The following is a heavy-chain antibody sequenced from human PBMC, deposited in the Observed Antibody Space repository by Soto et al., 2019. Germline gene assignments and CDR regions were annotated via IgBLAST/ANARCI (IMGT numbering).Heavy chain of an antibody. V-gene: IGHV3-33*05. CDR3: AREGDDYYSGPRCFHYYGLDV. CDR1: GFTFNSYG. Sequence: QVQLVESGGGVVQPGTSLRLSCTASGFTFNSYGIHWVRQAPGKGLEWLALIEYNAKNRFYADSVKGRFSISRDNSRNTVYLQVNGLRAEDTAVYYCAREGDDYYSGPRCFHYYGLDVWGQGTTVIVSS. D-gene: IGHD2-15*01. CDR2: IEYNAKNR. J-gene: IGHJ6*02.